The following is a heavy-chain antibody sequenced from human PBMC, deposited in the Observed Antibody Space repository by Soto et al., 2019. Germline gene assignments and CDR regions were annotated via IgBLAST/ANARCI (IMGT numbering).Heavy chain of an antibody. J-gene: IGHJ4*02. V-gene: IGHV3-23*01. CDR3: AKEYVSGSYYTGY. Sequence: PGGSLRLPCAASGFTFSTYAMTWVRQAPGKGLEWVSTISDSGGSTYYADSVKGRFTISRDNSKNMVYLQMNSLRAEDTAVYYCAKEYVSGSYYTGYWGQGNMVTVSS. CDR1: GFTFSTYA. D-gene: IGHD3-10*01. CDR2: ISDSGGST.